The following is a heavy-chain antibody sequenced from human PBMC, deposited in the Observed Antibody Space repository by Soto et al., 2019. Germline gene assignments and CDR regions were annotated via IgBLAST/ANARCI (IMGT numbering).Heavy chain of an antibody. CDR2: VNPSNGLT. V-gene: IGHV1-3*01. CDR1: GYTFTNYA. J-gene: IGHJ3*01. Sequence: ASVKVSCKSSGYTFTNYALHWVRQAPGHGLEWMGWVNPSNGLTRYSENFQGRLSLTRDTSANTSYMELSSLRRDDTAVYYCARRLPAFDVWGQGTMVTVSS. CDR3: ARRLPAFDV.